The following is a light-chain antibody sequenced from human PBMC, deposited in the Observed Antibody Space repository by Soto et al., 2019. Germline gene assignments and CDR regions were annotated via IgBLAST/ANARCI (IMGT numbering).Light chain of an antibody. Sequence: DFQMTQSPSSLSASVGERGTIXXRASQSISSYLNWYQQKPGKAPKIXIYSASSLQSGVPSRFSGSGAGTDFTLTISSLQPEDFATYYCQQSYSTTRTFGQGTRLDIK. V-gene: IGKV1-39*01. J-gene: IGKJ5*01. CDR1: QSISSY. CDR3: QQSYSTTRT. CDR2: SAS.